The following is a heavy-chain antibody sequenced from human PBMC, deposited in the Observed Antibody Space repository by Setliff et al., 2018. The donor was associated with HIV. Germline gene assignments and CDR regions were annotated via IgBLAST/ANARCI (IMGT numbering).Heavy chain of an antibody. CDR2: LPHSGVT. V-gene: IGHV4-39*01. J-gene: IGHJ5*02. CDR3: ARRVYYDFWSGDYLSISKWFDP. D-gene: IGHD3-3*01. CDR1: GGSINSRDYS. Sequence: PSETLSLTCTVSGGSINSRDYSWGWIRQPPGKGLEWIVSLPHSGVTYYNPSLRSRVTTSVDTSKNQFPLKLRSVTAADTAVYSCARRVYYDFWSGDYLSISKWFDPWGQGILVTVSS.